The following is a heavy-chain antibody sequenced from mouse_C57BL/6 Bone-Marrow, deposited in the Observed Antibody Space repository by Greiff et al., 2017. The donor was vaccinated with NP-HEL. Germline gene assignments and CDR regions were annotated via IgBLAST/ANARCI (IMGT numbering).Heavy chain of an antibody. Sequence: EVNVVESGGGLVKPGGSLKLSCAASGFTFSSYAMSWVRQTPEKRLEWVATISDGGSYTYYPDNVKGRFTISRDNAKNNLYLQMSHLKSEDTAMYYCAREEGYGNYEDYAMDYWGQGTSVTVSS. CDR1: GFTFSSYA. CDR3: AREEGYGNYEDYAMDY. V-gene: IGHV5-4*01. J-gene: IGHJ4*01. D-gene: IGHD2-1*01. CDR2: ISDGGSYT.